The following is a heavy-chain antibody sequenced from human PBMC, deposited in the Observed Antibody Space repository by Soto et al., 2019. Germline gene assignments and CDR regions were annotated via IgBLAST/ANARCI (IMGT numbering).Heavy chain of an antibody. CDR3: ARVSAGYCSSTSCYTYYYYYYGMDV. V-gene: IGHV1-69*06. D-gene: IGHD2-2*02. CDR2: IIPIFGTA. Sequence: SVKGSCKASGGTFSSYAISWVRQAPGQGLEWMGGIIPIFGTANYAQKFQGRVTITADKSTSTAYMELSSLGSEDTAVYYCARVSAGYCSSTSCYTYYYYYYGMDVWGQGTTVTVSS. J-gene: IGHJ6*02. CDR1: GGTFSSYA.